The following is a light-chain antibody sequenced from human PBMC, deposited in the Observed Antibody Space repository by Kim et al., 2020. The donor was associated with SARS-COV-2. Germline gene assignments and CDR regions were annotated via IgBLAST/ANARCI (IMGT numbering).Light chain of an antibody. CDR2: QDS. J-gene: IGLJ1*01. V-gene: IGLV3-1*01. CDR3: QAGDSSTAYYV. CDR1: KLGDKY. Sequence: SYELTQPPSVSVSPGQTASITCSGDKLGDKYACWYQQKPGQSPVLVIYQDSKRPSGIPERFSGSNSGNTATLTISGTQAMDEADNYCQAGDSSTAYYVFG.